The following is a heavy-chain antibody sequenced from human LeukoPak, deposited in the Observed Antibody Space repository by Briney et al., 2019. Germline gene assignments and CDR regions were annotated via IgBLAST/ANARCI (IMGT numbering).Heavy chain of an antibody. D-gene: IGHD1-26*01. CDR2: IYYSGST. Sequence: KASETLSLTCTVSGGSISSYYWSWIRQPPGKGLEWIGYIYYSGSTDYNPSLKSRVTISVDTSKNQFSLKLSSVTAADTAVYYCARGGVGATSTSGIFDLWGRGTLVTVSS. V-gene: IGHV4-59*01. J-gene: IGHJ2*01. CDR1: GGSISSYY. CDR3: ARGGVGATSTSGIFDL.